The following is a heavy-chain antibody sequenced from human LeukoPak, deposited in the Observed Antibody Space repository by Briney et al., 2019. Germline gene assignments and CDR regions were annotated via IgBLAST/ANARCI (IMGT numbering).Heavy chain of an antibody. Sequence: PGGSLRLSCAAPGFTFSCYDIDWVRQAPGKGLEWVASIRYDGSNKYYADSVRGRFTISRDNSKNTLYLQMNSLRAEDTAVYFCAKGSKAVLFTRDHYMDVWGKGTTVTISS. CDR1: GFTFSCYD. J-gene: IGHJ6*03. CDR3: AKGSKAVLFTRDHYMDV. V-gene: IGHV3-30*02. CDR2: IRYDGSNK. D-gene: IGHD6-19*01.